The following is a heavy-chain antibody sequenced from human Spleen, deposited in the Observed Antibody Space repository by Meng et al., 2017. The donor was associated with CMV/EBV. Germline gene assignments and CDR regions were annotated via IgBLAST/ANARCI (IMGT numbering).Heavy chain of an antibody. CDR2: IKSKIEGGTI. CDR1: GCTFSHAW. V-gene: IGHV3-15*01. J-gene: IGHJ4*02. Sequence: SGCTFSHAWMSWVRQAPGKGLEWVGRIKSKIEGGTIDYAAPVKGRFTILRDDSTNTLYVQMNSLKTEDTAVYYCTTGASGSSWYRVDYWGQGILVTVSS. D-gene: IGHD6-13*01. CDR3: TTGASGSSWYRVDY.